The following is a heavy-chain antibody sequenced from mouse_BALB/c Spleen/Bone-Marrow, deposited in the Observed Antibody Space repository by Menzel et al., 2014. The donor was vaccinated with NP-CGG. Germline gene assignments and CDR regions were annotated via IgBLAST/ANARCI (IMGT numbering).Heavy chain of an antibody. D-gene: IGHD1-2*01. CDR1: GYTFSSYW. CDR2: IYPGDGDT. V-gene: IGHV1-80*01. CDR3: ARDGIDY. Sequence: VKLVESGAELVRPGSSVKISCKASGYTFSSYWMNWAKQRPGQGLEWIGQIYPGDGDTNYNGKFKGKATLTADKSSSTAYMQLSSLTSEDSAVYFCARDGIDYWGQGTTLTVSS. J-gene: IGHJ2*01.